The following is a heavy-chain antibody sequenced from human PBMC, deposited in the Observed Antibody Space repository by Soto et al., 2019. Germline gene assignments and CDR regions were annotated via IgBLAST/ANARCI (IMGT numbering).Heavy chain of an antibody. CDR1: GGSISSGGYY. V-gene: IGHV4-31*03. CDR2: IYYSGST. CDR3: ARGSGSYYDYYYYYMDV. D-gene: IGHD3-10*01. J-gene: IGHJ6*03. Sequence: QVQLQESGPGLVKPSQTLSLTCTVSGGSISSGGYYWSWIRQHPGKGLEWIGYIYYSGSTYYNPSLKSRVTISVDTSKNQFSLKVSSVTAADTAVYYCARGSGSYYDYYYYYMDVWGKGTTVTVSS.